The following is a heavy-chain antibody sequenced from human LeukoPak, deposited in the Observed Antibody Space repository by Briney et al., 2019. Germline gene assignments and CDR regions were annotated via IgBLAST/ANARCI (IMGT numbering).Heavy chain of an antibody. J-gene: IGHJ4*02. CDR2: ISSSSSYI. V-gene: IGHV3-21*01. D-gene: IGHD6-13*01. CDR3: ARDLGPIAAAGTGVNY. CDR1: GFTFSSYS. Sequence: PGGSLRLSCAASGFTFSSYSMNWVRQAPGKGLEWVSSISSSSSYIYYADSVKGRFTISRDNAKNSLYLQMNSLRAEDTAVYYCARDLGPIAAAGTGVNYWGQGTLVTVSS.